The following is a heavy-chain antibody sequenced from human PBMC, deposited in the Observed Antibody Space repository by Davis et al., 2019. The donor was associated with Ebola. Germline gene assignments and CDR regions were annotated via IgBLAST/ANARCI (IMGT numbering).Heavy chain of an antibody. V-gene: IGHV1-69*13. D-gene: IGHD2-2*02. J-gene: IGHJ1*01. CDR1: RCTFSSYA. CDR2: IIPIFGTA. CDR3: AKSIQH. Sequence: SVPVSCKASRCTFSSYAISWVRPAPGQGLEWMGGIIPIFGTANYAQKFQGRVTITADESTSTAYMKLRSLGSEDTAVYYCAKSIQHWGQGTLVTGSS.